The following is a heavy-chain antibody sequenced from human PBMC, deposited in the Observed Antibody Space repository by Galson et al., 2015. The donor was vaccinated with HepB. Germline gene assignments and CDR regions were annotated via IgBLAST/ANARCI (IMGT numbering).Heavy chain of an antibody. D-gene: IGHD5-24*01. V-gene: IGHV2-5*02. Sequence: PALVKPTQTLTLTCTFSGFSLSTSGVGVGWIRQPPGKALEWLALIYWGDDKRYSPSLKSRLTITKDTSKNQVVLTMTNMDPVDTATYYCAHRGERDGYNYGADAFDIWGQGTMVTVSS. CDR2: IYWGDDK. CDR1: GFSLSTSGVG. J-gene: IGHJ3*02. CDR3: AHRGERDGYNYGADAFDI.